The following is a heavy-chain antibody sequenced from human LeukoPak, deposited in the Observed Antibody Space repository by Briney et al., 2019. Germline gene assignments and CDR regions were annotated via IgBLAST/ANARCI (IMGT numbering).Heavy chain of an antibody. Sequence: ASVKVSCKASGYTFTSYGISWVRQAPGQGLEWMGWMNPNSGNTGYAQKFQGRVTMTRNTSISTAYMELSSLRSEDTAVYYCARGRATVTTHRFDYWGQRTLVTVSS. V-gene: IGHV1-8*02. CDR2: MNPNSGNT. CDR1: GYTFTSYG. J-gene: IGHJ4*02. D-gene: IGHD4-17*01. CDR3: ARGRATVTTHRFDY.